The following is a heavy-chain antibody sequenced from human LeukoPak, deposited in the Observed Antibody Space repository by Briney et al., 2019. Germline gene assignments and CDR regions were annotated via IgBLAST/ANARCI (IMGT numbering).Heavy chain of an antibody. CDR3: ARVSVFGVVIPPDF. D-gene: IGHD3-3*01. Sequence: GGSLRLSCAASGFTVSSNYMSWVRQAPGKGLEWVSVIYSGGGTDYADSVKGRFTISRDNSKNTLYLQMNSLRAEDTAVYYCARVSVFGVVIPPDFWGQGTLVTVSS. V-gene: IGHV3-66*02. CDR2: IYSGGGT. J-gene: IGHJ4*02. CDR1: GFTVSSNY.